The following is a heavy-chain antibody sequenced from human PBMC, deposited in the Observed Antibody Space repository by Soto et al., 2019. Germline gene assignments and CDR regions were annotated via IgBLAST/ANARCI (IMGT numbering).Heavy chain of an antibody. V-gene: IGHV4-39*07. D-gene: IGHD3-22*01. Sequence: PSETLSLTCSVSGASISSRDYYWGWIRQTPGKGLEWIGNIDYNGVTYYNPSLKSRLSISVDTSKSQFSLTLSSVTAADTAMYYCAREGGSYDSGGYLIRGAFDIWGQGTMVTVSS. CDR3: AREGGSYDSGGYLIRGAFDI. CDR2: IDYNGVT. CDR1: GASISSRDYY. J-gene: IGHJ3*02.